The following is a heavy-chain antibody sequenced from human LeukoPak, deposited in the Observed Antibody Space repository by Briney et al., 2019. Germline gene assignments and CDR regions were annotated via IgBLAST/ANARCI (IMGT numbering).Heavy chain of an antibody. V-gene: IGHV4-30-4*01. Sequence: ASQTLSLTCTVSGGSISSGDYHWSWIRQSPGKGLEWIGYIYYSGSTYYNPSLKSRVTISVDTSKNQFSLKLSSVIAADTAVYYCARVIAAAGTPPVFDYWGQGTLVTVSS. CDR1: GGSISSGDYH. D-gene: IGHD6-13*01. CDR2: IYYSGST. CDR3: ARVIAAAGTPPVFDY. J-gene: IGHJ4*02.